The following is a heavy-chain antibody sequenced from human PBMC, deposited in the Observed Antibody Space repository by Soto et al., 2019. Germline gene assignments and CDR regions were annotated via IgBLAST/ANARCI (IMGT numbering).Heavy chain of an antibody. CDR3: AKEMGFCSTTSGHDGPLYFYMDD. D-gene: IGHD2-2*01. Sequence: QLQLQESGPGLVKPSETLSLTCTVSGGSISSYHWTWIRQPPGKGLEWIWDIYRSGGTNYNPSLKSRFSISVDSSYNRFSLGLISATAADKAVYYCAKEMGFCSTTSGHDGPLYFYMDDWGKGNTVTVSS. CDR1: GGSISSYH. CDR2: IYRSGGT. V-gene: IGHV4-59*01. J-gene: IGHJ6*03.